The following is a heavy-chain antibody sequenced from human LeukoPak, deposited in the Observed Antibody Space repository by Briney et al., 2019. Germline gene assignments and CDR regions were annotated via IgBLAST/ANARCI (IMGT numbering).Heavy chain of an antibody. J-gene: IGHJ4*02. D-gene: IGHD2-15*01. CDR2: ISSSSSTI. V-gene: IGHV3-48*01. CDR3: ARDPIGYCSGGSCYFDY. Sequence: GGSLRLSCAASGFTFSSYSMNWVRQAPGKGLEWVSYISSSSSTIYYADSVKGRFTISRDNSKNTLYLQMNSLRAEDTAVYYCARDPIGYCSGGSCYFDYWGQGTLVTVSS. CDR1: GFTFSSYS.